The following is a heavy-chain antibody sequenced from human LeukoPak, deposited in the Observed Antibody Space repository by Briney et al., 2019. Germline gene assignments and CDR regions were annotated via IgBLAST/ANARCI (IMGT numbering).Heavy chain of an antibody. CDR2: ISSSSNTI. CDR3: ARDWLSMTTVTTGDYY. Sequence: GGSLRLSCAASRFTFSSYSMNWVRQAPGKGLDWVSYISSSSNTIYYADSVKGRFTISRDNAKNSLYLQMNSLRAEDTAVYYCARDWLSMTTVTTGDYYWGQGTLVTVSS. D-gene: IGHD4-17*01. CDR1: RFTFSSYS. V-gene: IGHV3-48*01. J-gene: IGHJ4*02.